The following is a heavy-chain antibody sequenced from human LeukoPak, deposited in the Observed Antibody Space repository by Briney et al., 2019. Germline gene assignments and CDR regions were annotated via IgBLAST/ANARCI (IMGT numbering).Heavy chain of an antibody. J-gene: IGHJ3*02. CDR2: ISGNGGNT. D-gene: IGHD1-7*01. Sequence: GGSLRLSCAASGFTFSSHQMHWVRQAPGKGLEYVSAISGNGGNTYYANSAKGRFTISRDNSKNTLYLQMGSLRPEDMAVYYCARRFSGVNYGAYDMWGQGTMVTVSS. CDR3: ARRFSGVNYGAYDM. CDR1: GFTFSSHQ. V-gene: IGHV3-64*01.